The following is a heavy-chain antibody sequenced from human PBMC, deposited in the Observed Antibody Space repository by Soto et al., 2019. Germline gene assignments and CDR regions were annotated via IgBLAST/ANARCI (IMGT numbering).Heavy chain of an antibody. CDR1: GFTFSSYA. V-gene: IGHV3-30-3*01. CDR3: AREMVAGSGQLAIEHSAFDI. CDR2: ISYDGSNK. J-gene: IGHJ3*02. D-gene: IGHD6-6*01. Sequence: QVQLVESGGGVVQPGRSLRLSCAASGFTFSSYAMHWVRQAPGKGLEWVAVISYDGSNKYYADSVKGRFTISRDNSKNTLYLQMNSLRAEDTAVYYCAREMVAGSGQLAIEHSAFDIWGQGTMVTVSS.